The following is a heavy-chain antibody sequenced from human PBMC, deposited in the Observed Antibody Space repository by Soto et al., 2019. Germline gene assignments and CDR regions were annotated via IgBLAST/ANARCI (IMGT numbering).Heavy chain of an antibody. J-gene: IGHJ5*02. CDR1: LDSFSSTDYH. CDR3: ARDIRVTTFGADWFDP. CDR2: IYHSGST. V-gene: IGHV4-39*07. D-gene: IGHD3-10*02. Sequence: ASETLSLTCTVSLDSFSSTDYHWGWIRQPPGKGLEWIGSIYHSGSTFYNPSLQSRVTISVDTSKNQFSLKLSSVTAADTAVYYCARDIRVTTFGADWFDPWGQGTLVTVSS.